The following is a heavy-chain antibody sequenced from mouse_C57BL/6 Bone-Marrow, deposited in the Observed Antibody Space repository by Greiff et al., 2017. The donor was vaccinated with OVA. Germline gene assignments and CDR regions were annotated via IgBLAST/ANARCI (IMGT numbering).Heavy chain of an antibody. CDR2: IYPRDGST. CDR1: GYTFTSYD. V-gene: IGHV1-85*01. CDR3: ARKGYGCSSLYFDY. D-gene: IGHD1-1*01. Sequence: VMLVESGPELVKPGASVKLSCKASGYTFTSYDINWVKQRPGQGLEWIGWIYPRDGSTKYNEKFKGKATLTVDTSSSTAYMELHSLTSEDSAVYFCARKGYGCSSLYFDYWGQGTTLTVSS. J-gene: IGHJ2*01.